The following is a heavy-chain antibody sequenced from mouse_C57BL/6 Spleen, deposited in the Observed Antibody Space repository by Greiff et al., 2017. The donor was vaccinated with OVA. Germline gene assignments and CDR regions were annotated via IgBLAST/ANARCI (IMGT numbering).Heavy chain of an antibody. V-gene: IGHV1-55*01. CDR1: GYTFTSYW. J-gene: IGHJ2*01. D-gene: IGHD3-2*02. Sequence: QVQLQQPGAELVKPGASVKMSCKASGYTFTSYWITWVKQRPGQGLEWIGDIYPGRGSTNYNEKFKSKATLTVDTSSSTAYMPLSSLTSEDSAVYYCAGGGQLRLSYYGDWGQGTTLTVA. CDR3: AGGGQLRLSYYGD. CDR2: IYPGRGST.